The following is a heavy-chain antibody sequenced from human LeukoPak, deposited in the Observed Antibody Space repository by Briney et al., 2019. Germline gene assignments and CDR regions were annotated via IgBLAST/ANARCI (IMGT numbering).Heavy chain of an antibody. CDR2: NSGSGGST. Sequence: GGSLRLSCAASGFTFSSYAMSWVRQAPGKGLEWVSANSGSGGSTYYADSVKGRFTISRDNSKNTLYLQMNSLRAEDTAVYYCAKEEEEHQLPLYYFDYWGQGTLVTVSS. J-gene: IGHJ4*02. V-gene: IGHV3-23*01. CDR3: AKEEEEHQLPLYYFDY. CDR1: GFTFSSYA. D-gene: IGHD2-2*01.